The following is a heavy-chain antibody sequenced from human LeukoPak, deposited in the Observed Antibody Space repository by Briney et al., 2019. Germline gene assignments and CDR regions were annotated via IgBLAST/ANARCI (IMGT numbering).Heavy chain of an antibody. CDR1: GFSFNNAW. J-gene: IGHJ4*02. CDR2: ISGSGSTI. D-gene: IGHD3-22*01. Sequence: GGSLRLSCAASGFSFNNAWMTWVRQAPGKGLEWVSYISGSGSTISYADSVKGRFTISRDNAKNSLYLQMNSLRAEDTAVYYCARNPGGYLRTWGQGTLVTVSS. V-gene: IGHV3-11*01. CDR3: ARNPGGYLRT.